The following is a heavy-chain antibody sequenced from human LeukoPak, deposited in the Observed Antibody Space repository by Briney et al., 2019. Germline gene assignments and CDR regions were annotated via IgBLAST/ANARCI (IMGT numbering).Heavy chain of an antibody. V-gene: IGHV3-48*03. CDR1: RFTFSNYE. J-gene: IGHJ3*02. CDR2: ISRSSGSSI. CDR3: ARDCGGGSCYGPYDAFDI. Sequence: QPGGSLRLSCAASRFTFSNYEMNWVRQAPGKGLEWVSYISRSSGSSIYYADSVKGRFTISRDNAKNSLYLQMNSLRAEDTAVYYCARDCGGGSCYGPYDAFDIWGQGTMVTVSS. D-gene: IGHD2-15*01.